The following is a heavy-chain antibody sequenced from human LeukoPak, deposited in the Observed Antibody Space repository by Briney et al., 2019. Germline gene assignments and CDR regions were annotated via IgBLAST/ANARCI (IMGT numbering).Heavy chain of an antibody. J-gene: IGHJ6*02. CDR3: ARGRRNKYCSGGSCYGGYYYYGMDV. CDR2: INHSGST. V-gene: IGHV4-34*01. Sequence: TSETLSLTCAVYGGSFSGYYWSWIRQPPGKGLEWIGEINHSGSTNYHPSLKSRVTISVDTSKNQFSLKLSSVTAADTAVYYCARGRRNKYCSGGSCYGGYYYYGMDVWGQGTTVTVSS. D-gene: IGHD2-15*01. CDR1: GGSFSGYY.